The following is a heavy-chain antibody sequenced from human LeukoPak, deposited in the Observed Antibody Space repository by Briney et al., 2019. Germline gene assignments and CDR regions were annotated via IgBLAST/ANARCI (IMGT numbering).Heavy chain of an antibody. CDR2: IWYDGGNK. CDR1: GFTFSAYG. CDR3: AKVRVTYCVTTTCYGDFDF. V-gene: IGHV3-33*06. J-gene: IGHJ4*02. Sequence: PGGSLRLSCAASGFTFSAYGMHWVRRAPGEGLEWVAIIWYDGGNKYYADSVKGRFTISRDDSKNTLHLQMNNLRAEDAAVYYCAKVRVTYCVTTTCYGDFDFWGQGTLVTVAS. D-gene: IGHD2-2*01.